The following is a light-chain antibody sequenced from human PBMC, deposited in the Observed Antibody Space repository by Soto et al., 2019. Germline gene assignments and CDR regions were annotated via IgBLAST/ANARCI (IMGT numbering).Light chain of an antibody. CDR2: KAS. J-gene: IGKJ1*01. CDR1: QSISSW. CDR3: QQYNSYSPLT. Sequence: DIQMTQSPSTLSASVGDRVTITCRASQSISSWLAWYQQKPGKAPKLLIYKASSLESGVPARFRGSGSGTEFTLTISRLQPDDFATYYCQQYNSYSPLTFGQGTKVEIK. V-gene: IGKV1-5*03.